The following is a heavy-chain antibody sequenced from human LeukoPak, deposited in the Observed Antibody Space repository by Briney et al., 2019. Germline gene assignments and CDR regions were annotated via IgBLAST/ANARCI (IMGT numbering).Heavy chain of an antibody. CDR2: INHSGST. J-gene: IGHJ6*02. CDR3: ARGHVGSYAYYYYYGMDV. V-gene: IGHV4-34*01. CDR1: GGSFSGYY. Sequence: SETLSLTCAVYGGSFSGYYWSWIRQPPKKGLEWIGEINHSGSTNYNPSLKSRVTISVDTSKNQFSLKVRSVTAADTAVYCCARGHVGSYAYYYYYGMDVWGQGTTVTVSS. D-gene: IGHD2-8*01.